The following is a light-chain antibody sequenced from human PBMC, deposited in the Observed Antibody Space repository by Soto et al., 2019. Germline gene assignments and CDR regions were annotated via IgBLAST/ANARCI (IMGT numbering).Light chain of an antibody. V-gene: IGKV1-5*01. Sequence: DIQLTQSPSTLSASIGDRVTITCRASQSINRWLAWYQQKPGKAPKLLSYDASSLESGVPSRFSGSGSGTDFTLTITSLQPDDFATYYCQHPRWTLGQGTKVEIK. CDR3: QHPRWT. CDR1: QSINRW. CDR2: DAS. J-gene: IGKJ1*01.